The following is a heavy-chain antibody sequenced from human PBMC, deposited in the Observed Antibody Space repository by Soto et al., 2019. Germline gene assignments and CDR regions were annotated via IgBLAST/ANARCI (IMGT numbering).Heavy chain of an antibody. CDR3: ARELPYYVSSDSYLDY. J-gene: IGHJ4*02. D-gene: IGHD3-16*01. Sequence: SQTLSLTCAISGDSVSDNSAAWNWFRRSPSRGLEWLGKAYYRSKWYNDYAVSVKSRITVTPDTSKYQFSLHLTSVTPEDTAVYYCARELPYYVSSDSYLDYWGQGALVTVSS. CDR1: GDSVSDNSAA. CDR2: AYYRSKWYN. V-gene: IGHV6-1*01.